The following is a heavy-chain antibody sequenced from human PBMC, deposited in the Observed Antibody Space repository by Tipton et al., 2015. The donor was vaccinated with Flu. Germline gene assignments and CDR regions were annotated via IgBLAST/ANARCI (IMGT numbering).Heavy chain of an antibody. CDR3: VRGGGYCSTTACRVTWTDSCACHVNWFDS. D-gene: IGHD2-2*01. V-gene: IGHV4-39*07. CDR1: GGSISRSHYS. J-gene: IGHJ5*01. Sequence: TLSLTCTVSGGSISRSHYSWGWIRQPPGKGLEWIGNIYYSGTTYYNPSLKSRVTISVDTSKNQFSLRLTSMTAADTAVYYCVRGGGYCSTTACRVTWTDSCACHVNWFDSWGQGTLVTVSS. CDR2: IYYSGTT.